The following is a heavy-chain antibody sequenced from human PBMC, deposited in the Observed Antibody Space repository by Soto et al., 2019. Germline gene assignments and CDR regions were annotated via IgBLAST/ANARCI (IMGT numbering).Heavy chain of an antibody. Sequence: PSETLSLTCTVSGGSINSYYWSWIRQPPGKGLEWIGYIYYSGSTNYNPSLKSRVTISVDTSKNQFSLKLSSVTAADTAVYYCARHFTTDYYYYYMDVWGKGTTVTVSS. CDR1: GGSINSYY. J-gene: IGHJ6*03. V-gene: IGHV4-59*08. D-gene: IGHD1-1*01. CDR3: ARHFTTDYYYYYMDV. CDR2: IYYSGST.